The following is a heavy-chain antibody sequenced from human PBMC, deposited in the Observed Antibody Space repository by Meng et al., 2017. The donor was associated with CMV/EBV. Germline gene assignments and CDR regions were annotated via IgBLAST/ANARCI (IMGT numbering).Heavy chain of an antibody. CDR3: ARGFLPPQDALDY. V-gene: IGHV3-30*04. CDR1: GFTFSSYA. Sequence: GGSLRLSCAASGFTFSSYAMHWVRQAPGKGLEWVAVISYDGSNKYYADSVKGRFTISRDNSKNTLYLQMNSLRAEDTAVYYCARGFLPPQDALDYWGQGTLVTVSS. J-gene: IGHJ4*02. D-gene: IGHD3-10*01. CDR2: ISYDGSNK.